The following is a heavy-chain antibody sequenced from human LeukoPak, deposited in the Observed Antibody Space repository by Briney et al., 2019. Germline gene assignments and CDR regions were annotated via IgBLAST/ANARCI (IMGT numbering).Heavy chain of an antibody. J-gene: IGHJ5*02. Sequence: NPSETLSLTCTVSGDSISNYYWSWIRQPPGKGLEWIGNIHHSGSTYYNPSLKSRVTISVDTSKNQFSLKLSSVTAADTAVYYCARAQVSWQLSRFDPWGQGTLVTVSS. CDR1: GDSISNYY. CDR3: ARAQVSWQLSRFDP. V-gene: IGHV4-59*01. CDR2: IHHSGST. D-gene: IGHD2-15*01.